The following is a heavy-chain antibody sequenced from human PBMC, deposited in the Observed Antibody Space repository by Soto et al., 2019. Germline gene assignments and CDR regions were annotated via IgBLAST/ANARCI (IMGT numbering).Heavy chain of an antibody. CDR3: ARFGWELLSWFAP. CDR2: IKQDGSEK. D-gene: IGHD1-26*01. V-gene: IGHV3-7*01. CDR1: GFTFSSYW. J-gene: IGHJ5*02. Sequence: EVQLVESGGGLVQPGGSLRLSCAASGFTFSSYWMSWVRQARGKGLEWVANIKQDGSEKYYVDSVTGRFTISRDNAKNSLYPQMNSLRAEHTAVYYGARFGWELLSWFAPWGQGTLVTVSS.